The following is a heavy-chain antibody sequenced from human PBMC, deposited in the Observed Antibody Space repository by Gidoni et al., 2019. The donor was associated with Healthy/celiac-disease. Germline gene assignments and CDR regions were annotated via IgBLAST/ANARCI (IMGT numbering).Heavy chain of an antibody. J-gene: IGHJ6*02. V-gene: IGHV3-66*01. Sequence: EVQLVESGGGLVQPGGSLRLSYAASGFTVSSHYMRWVRQAPGKGLEWVSVIYSGGSTYYAESGKGRFTISRENSKNTLYLQMNSLRAEDTAVYYCARSERITMVRGGDYYYYGMDVWGQGTTVTVSS. CDR2: IYSGGST. D-gene: IGHD3-10*01. CDR3: ARSERITMVRGGDYYYYGMDV. CDR1: GFTVSSHY.